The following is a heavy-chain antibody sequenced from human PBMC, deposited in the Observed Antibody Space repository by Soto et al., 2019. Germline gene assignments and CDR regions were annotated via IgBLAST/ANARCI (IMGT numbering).Heavy chain of an antibody. CDR1: GFTFSSYW. D-gene: IGHD2-15*01. CDR3: VRTSLVVAAATREDY. V-gene: IGHV3-74*01. J-gene: IGHJ4*02. Sequence: EVQLVESGGGLVQPGESLRLSCAASGFTFSSYWMHWVRQAPGKGLVWVSRINSDGNSTSYAGSVKGRFTISRDNAKNTLYLQMNSLRAEDTAVYYCVRTSLVVAAATREDYWGQGTLVTVSS. CDR2: INSDGNST.